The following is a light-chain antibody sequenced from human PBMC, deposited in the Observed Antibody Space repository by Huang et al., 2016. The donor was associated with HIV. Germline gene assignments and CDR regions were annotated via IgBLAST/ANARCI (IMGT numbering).Light chain of an antibody. Sequence: IVMTQSPVTLSVSPGERATLSCRASAGVSNNVAWYQQRPGQTPRLLIHGASTRHTGFPAKYSGRVSGTEFTLTITNLQPEDSAVYYCQHYNNWPPWTFGPGTQVEI. J-gene: IGKJ1*01. CDR1: AGVSNN. CDR2: GAS. CDR3: QHYNNWPPWT. V-gene: IGKV3D-15*01.